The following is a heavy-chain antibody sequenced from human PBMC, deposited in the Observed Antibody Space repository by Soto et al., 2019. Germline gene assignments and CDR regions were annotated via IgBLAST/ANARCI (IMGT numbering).Heavy chain of an antibody. J-gene: IGHJ4*02. CDR2: INPGNGNT. CDR3: ASRTGLEGGPFDF. V-gene: IGHV1-3*01. CDR1: GYTFTTQP. Sequence: GASVKVSCKASGYTFTTQPIHWVRQAPGQRLEWMGWINPGNGNTEYSQKFHGRVIITRDTSASTASMELSSLRSEDAAVYYCASRTGLEGGPFDFWGQGTLVNVSS. D-gene: IGHD3-16*01.